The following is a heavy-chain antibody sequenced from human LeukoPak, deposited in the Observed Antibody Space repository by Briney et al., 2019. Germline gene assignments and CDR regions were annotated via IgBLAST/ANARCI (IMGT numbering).Heavy chain of an antibody. CDR2: ISGSGVST. D-gene: IGHD3-16*01. CDR3: AKTHIVMPIYYFDY. CDR1: GFTYSNFA. J-gene: IGHJ4*02. Sequence: GGSLRLSCAASGFTYSNFAMSWVRQAPGKGLEWVSAISGSGVSTYYADSVQGRFTISRDNSKNTLYLEMNSLRAEDTAIYYCAKTHIVMPIYYFDYWGQGTLATVSS. V-gene: IGHV3-23*01.